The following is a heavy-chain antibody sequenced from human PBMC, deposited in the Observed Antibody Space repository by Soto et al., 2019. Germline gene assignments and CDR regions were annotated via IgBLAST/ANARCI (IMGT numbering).Heavy chain of an antibody. Sequence: PSVKVSCKASGGTFSSYAISWVRQAPGQGLEWMGGIIPIFGTANYAQKFQGRVTITADESTSTAYMELSSLRSEDTAVYYCAREETPGIAVAFDYWGQGTLVTVS. CDR2: IIPIFGTA. V-gene: IGHV1-69*13. D-gene: IGHD6-19*01. CDR1: GGTFSSYA. CDR3: AREETPGIAVAFDY. J-gene: IGHJ4*02.